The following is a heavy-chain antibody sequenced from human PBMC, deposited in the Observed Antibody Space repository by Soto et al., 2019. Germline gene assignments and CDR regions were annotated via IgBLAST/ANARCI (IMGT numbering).Heavy chain of an antibody. J-gene: IGHJ3*02. V-gene: IGHV4-59*01. CDR1: SDSISSYY. CDR2: TDYSGNT. Sequence: PSETLSLTCTVSSDSISSYYWIWIRQSPGKGLEWIGYTDYSGNTNYNPSLTSRVTISVDTSKNQFSLKLSSVIAADTAVYFCARGNAFDNWGQGILVTVSS. CDR3: ARGNAFDN.